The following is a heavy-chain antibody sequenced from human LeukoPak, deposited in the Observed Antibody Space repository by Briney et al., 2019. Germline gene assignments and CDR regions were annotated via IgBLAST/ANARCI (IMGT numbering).Heavy chain of an antibody. CDR2: INAGNGNT. CDR1: GYTFTSYA. Sequence: ASVKVSCKASGYTFTSYAMHWVRQAPGQRLEWMGWINAGNGNTKYSQKFQGRVTITRDTSASTAYMELSSLRSEDTAVYYCARDGDYGDGSFDYWGQGTLVTVSS. CDR3: ARDGDYGDGSFDY. J-gene: IGHJ4*02. V-gene: IGHV1-3*01. D-gene: IGHD4-17*01.